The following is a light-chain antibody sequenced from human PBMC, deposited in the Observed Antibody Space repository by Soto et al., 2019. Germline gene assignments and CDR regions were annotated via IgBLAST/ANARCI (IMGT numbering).Light chain of an antibody. V-gene: IGLV2-11*01. CDR3: CSYAGSYTSYV. Sequence: QSALTQPRSVSGSPGQSVTISCTGTSSDVGGYNYVSWYQQHPGKAPKLMIYDVSKRPSGVPDRFSGSKPGNTASLTISGLQAEDEADYYCCSYAGSYTSYVFGTGTKV. CDR1: SSDVGGYNY. J-gene: IGLJ1*01. CDR2: DVS.